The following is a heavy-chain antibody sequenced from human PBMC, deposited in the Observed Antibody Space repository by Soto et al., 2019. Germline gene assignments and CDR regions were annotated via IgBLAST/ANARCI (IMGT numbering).Heavy chain of an antibody. D-gene: IGHD6-19*01. V-gene: IGHV1-69*13. CDR1: GGTFSSYA. Sequence: SVKVSCKASGGTFSSYAISWVRQAPGQGLEWMGGIIPIFGTANYAQKFQGRVTITADESTSTAYMELSSLRSEDTAVYYCARVALSIAVAGPYYYYYGMDVWGQGTTVTVSS. J-gene: IGHJ6*02. CDR3: ARVALSIAVAGPYYYYYGMDV. CDR2: IIPIFGTA.